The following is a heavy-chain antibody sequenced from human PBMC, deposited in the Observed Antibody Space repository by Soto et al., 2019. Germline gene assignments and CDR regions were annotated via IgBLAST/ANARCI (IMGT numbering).Heavy chain of an antibody. J-gene: IGHJ6*02. V-gene: IGHV5-10-1*01. CDR3: ARGAVVVPAAMVFYYYGMDV. Sequence: PGESLKISCKGSGYSFTSHWISWVRQMPGKGLEWMGRIDPSDSYTNYSPSSQGHVTISADKSISTAYLQWSSLKASDTAMYYCARGAVVVPAAMVFYYYGMDVWGQGTTVTVSS. D-gene: IGHD2-2*01. CDR1: GYSFTSHW. CDR2: IDPSDSYT.